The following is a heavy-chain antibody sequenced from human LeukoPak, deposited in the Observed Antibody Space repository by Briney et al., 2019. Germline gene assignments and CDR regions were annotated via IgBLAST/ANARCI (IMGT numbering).Heavy chain of an antibody. CDR3: ARWYYDSSGYRGAFDI. V-gene: IGHV4-38-2*02. J-gene: IGHJ3*02. D-gene: IGHD3-22*01. CDR1: GYSISSGYY. Sequence: PSETLSLTCTVSGYSISSGYYWGWIRQPPGKGLEWIGSIYHSGSTYYNPSLKSRVTISVDTSKNQFSLKLSSVTAADTAVYYCARWYYDSSGYRGAFDIWGQGTMVTVSS. CDR2: IYHSGST.